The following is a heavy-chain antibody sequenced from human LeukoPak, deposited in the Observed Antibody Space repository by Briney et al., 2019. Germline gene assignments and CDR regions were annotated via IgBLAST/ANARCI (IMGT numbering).Heavy chain of an antibody. Sequence: PGGSLRLSCAASGFIFSSYAMSWVRQAPGKGLEWVSTISGSGGSTYYADSVKGRFTISRDNSKNPVYLQMNSLRAEDTAVYYCAKDRSCINDVRHGDFDYWGQGTLVTVSS. J-gene: IGHJ4*02. D-gene: IGHD2-8*01. V-gene: IGHV3-23*01. CDR3: AKDRSCINDVRHGDFDY. CDR1: GFIFSSYA. CDR2: ISGSGGST.